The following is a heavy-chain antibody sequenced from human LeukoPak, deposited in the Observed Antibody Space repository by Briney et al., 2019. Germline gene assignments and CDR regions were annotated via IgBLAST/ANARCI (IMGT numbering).Heavy chain of an antibody. CDR3: AKGRSITIFGVDLAFDY. CDR1: GFTFDDYA. D-gene: IGHD3-3*01. J-gene: IGHJ4*02. Sequence: GRSLRLSCAASGFTFDDYAMHWVRQAPGKGLEWVSGISWNSGSIGYADSVEGRFTISRDNAKNSLYLQMNSLRAEDTALYYCAKGRSITIFGVDLAFDYWGQGTLVTVSS. V-gene: IGHV3-9*01. CDR2: ISWNSGSI.